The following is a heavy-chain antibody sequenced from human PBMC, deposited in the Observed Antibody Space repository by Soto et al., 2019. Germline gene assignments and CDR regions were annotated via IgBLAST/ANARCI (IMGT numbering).Heavy chain of an antibody. D-gene: IGHD6-19*01. Sequence: ASVKVSCKVSGYTLMELSIHWVRQAPGGGLEWMGGFDPEGGEIIYAQKLQGRVTMTTDTSTSTAYMELRSLRSDDTAVYYCALRYSSGWAFDYWGQGTLVTVSS. CDR3: ALRYSSGWAFDY. J-gene: IGHJ4*02. CDR1: GYTLMELS. CDR2: FDPEGGEI. V-gene: IGHV1-24*01.